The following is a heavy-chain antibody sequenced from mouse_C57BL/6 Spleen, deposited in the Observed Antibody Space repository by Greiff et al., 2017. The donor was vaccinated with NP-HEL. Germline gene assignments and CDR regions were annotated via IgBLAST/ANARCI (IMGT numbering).Heavy chain of an antibody. Sequence: EVQLQQSGPELVKPGASVRIPCKASGYTFTDYNIDWVKQSHGKSLEWIGDINPNNGGTIYNQKFKGKATLTVDKSSSTAYMELRSLTSEDTAVYYCARGGLQLLTYWGQGTLVTVSA. CDR1: GYTFTDYN. J-gene: IGHJ3*01. CDR3: ARGGLQLLTY. D-gene: IGHD2-2*01. V-gene: IGHV1-18*01. CDR2: INPNNGGT.